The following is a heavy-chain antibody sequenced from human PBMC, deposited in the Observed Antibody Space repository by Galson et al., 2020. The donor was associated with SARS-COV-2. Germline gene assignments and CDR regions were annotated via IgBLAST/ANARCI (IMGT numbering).Heavy chain of an antibody. CDR3: ASSYYDSSGYWVFDY. D-gene: IGHD3-22*01. CDR2: IYTSGST. CDR1: IGSISRYY. J-gene: IGHJ4*02. Sequence: SQTLSLTCTVSIGSISRYYWSWIRQPAGKGLEWIGRIYTSGSTNYNPSLKSRVTMSVDTSKNQISLKLSSVTAADTAVYYCASSYYDSSGYWVFDYWGQGTLVTVSS. V-gene: IGHV4-4*07.